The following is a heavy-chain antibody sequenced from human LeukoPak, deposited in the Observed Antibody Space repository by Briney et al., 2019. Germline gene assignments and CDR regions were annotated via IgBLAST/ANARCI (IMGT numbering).Heavy chain of an antibody. V-gene: IGHV3-33*01. Sequence: PGGSLRLSCEASEFIFSSYGMHWVRQAPGKGLEWVAAIWDDGSEKYYGDSVRGRFTISRDNSKNTLYLQMDSLRAEDTAVYYCARDAANHLNWFAIWGQGTLVTV. J-gene: IGHJ5*02. CDR1: EFIFSSYG. D-gene: IGHD6-13*01. CDR2: IWDDGSEK. CDR3: ARDAANHLNWFAI.